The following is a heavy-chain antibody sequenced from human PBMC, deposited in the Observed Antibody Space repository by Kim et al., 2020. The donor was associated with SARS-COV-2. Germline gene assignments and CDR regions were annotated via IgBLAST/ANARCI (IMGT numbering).Heavy chain of an antibody. J-gene: IGHJ3*02. D-gene: IGHD5-18*01. CDR3: ASGGDTAMARDAFDI. Sequence: QKFQGKVTITADKSTSTAYMELSSLRSEDTAVYYCASGGDTAMARDAFDIWGQGTMVTVSS. V-gene: IGHV1-69*02.